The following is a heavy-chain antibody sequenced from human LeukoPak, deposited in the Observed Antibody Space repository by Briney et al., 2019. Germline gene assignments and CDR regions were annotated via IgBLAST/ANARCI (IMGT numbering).Heavy chain of an antibody. V-gene: IGHV3-30*02. D-gene: IGHD3-22*01. J-gene: IGHJ4*02. CDR3: AKDYDSSGYYPHYFDY. CDR1: GFTFSSYG. CDR2: IRYDGSNK. Sequence: PGGSLRLSCAASGFTFSSYGMHWVRQAPGKGLEWVAFIRYDGSNKYYADSVKGRFTISRDNSKKTLYLQMNSLRAEDTAVYYCAKDYDSSGYYPHYFDYWGQGTLVTVSS.